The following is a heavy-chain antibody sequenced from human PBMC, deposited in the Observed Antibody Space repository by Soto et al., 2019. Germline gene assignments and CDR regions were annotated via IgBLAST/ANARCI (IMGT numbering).Heavy chain of an antibody. CDR1: GFSVSASH. CDR2: IFNDGIV. J-gene: IGHJ4*02. D-gene: IGHD6-13*01. V-gene: IGHV3-53*01. Sequence: PGGSLRLSCAASGFSVSASHMSWVRQAPGKGLEWVSIIFNDGIVNYADSVKGRFSISRDSFKNTVSLQMNSLSDEDTAVYYCANFAAPTRHWGQGTLVPVSS. CDR3: ANFAAPTRH.